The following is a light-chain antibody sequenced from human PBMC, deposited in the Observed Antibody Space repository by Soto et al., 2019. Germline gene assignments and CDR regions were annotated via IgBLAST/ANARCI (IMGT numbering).Light chain of an antibody. Sequence: EIVLTQSPGTLSLSPGERANLSCRASQSVSSSYLAWYQQRPGQAPRLLIYGASTRATGIPDRFSGSGSGTDFTLTISRLEPEDFAVYYCQQYGNSPPYTFCQGTKLEIK. CDR1: QSVSSSY. J-gene: IGKJ2*01. CDR2: GAS. V-gene: IGKV3-20*01. CDR3: QQYGNSPPYT.